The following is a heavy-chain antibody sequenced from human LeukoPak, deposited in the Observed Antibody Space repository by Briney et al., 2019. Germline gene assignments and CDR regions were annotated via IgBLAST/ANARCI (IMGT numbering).Heavy chain of an antibody. Sequence: GGSLRLSCAASGFTFSSYSMNWVRQAPGKGLEWVSYISSSSSTIYYADSVKGRFTISRDNSKNTLYLQMNSLRAEDTAVYYCARASAELAAFDIWGQGTMVTVSS. V-gene: IGHV3-48*01. J-gene: IGHJ3*02. CDR1: GFTFSSYS. CDR2: ISSSSSTI. CDR3: ARASAELAAFDI. D-gene: IGHD2-2*01.